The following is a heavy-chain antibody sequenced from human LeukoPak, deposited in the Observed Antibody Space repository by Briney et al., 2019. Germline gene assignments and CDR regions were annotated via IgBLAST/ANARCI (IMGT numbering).Heavy chain of an antibody. Sequence: GGSLRLSCAASGFTFTNYWMTWVRQAPGKGLEWVANIKDDGSAKYYVDSVKGRFTISRDNAKNSLYLQMNSLRAEDTAIYYCAKSSFSSGWYEPYYFDYWGQGTLVTVSS. CDR1: GFTFTNYW. CDR2: IKDDGSAK. V-gene: IGHV3-7*01. CDR3: AKSSFSSGWYEPYYFDY. J-gene: IGHJ4*02. D-gene: IGHD6-19*01.